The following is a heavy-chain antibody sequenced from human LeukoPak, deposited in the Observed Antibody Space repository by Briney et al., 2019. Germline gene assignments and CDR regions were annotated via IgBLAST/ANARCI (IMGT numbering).Heavy chain of an antibody. Sequence: GGSLRLSCAASGFTVSSNYMSWVRQAPGKGLEWVSVIYSGGSTYYADSVRGRFTISRDNSKSTLYLQMNSLRAEDMAVYYCARAVQGYCTSTSCYGGFDYWGQGTLVTVSS. CDR3: ARAVQGYCTSTSCYGGFDY. CDR1: GFTVSSNY. V-gene: IGHV3-66*01. D-gene: IGHD2-2*01. J-gene: IGHJ4*02. CDR2: IYSGGST.